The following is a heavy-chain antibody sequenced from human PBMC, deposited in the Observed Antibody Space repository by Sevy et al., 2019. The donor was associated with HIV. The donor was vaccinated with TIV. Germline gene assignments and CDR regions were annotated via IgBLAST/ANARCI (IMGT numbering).Heavy chain of an antibody. D-gene: IGHD3-22*01. J-gene: IGHJ4*02. CDR1: GFTFINAW. Sequence: GGSLRLSCAASGFTFINAWMSWVRQAPGKGLEWLGRIKSKADGGTTDYAAPVKGRFTVSRDESKNTVDLKMNSLETEDTAVYVSTTVGHYYESSGSRGDYWGQGTLVTVSS. V-gene: IGHV3-15*01. CDR2: IKSKADGGTT. CDR3: TTVGHYYESSGSRGDY.